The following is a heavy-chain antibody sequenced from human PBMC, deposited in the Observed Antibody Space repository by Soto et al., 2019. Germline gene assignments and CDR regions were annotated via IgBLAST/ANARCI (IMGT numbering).Heavy chain of an antibody. V-gene: IGHV3-33*01. CDR1: GFTFSSYG. J-gene: IGHJ6*02. D-gene: IGHD3-22*01. CDR2: IWYDGSNK. Sequence: GGSLRLSCAASGFTFSSYGMHWVRQAPGKGLEWVAVIWYDGSNKYYADSVKGRFTISRDNSKNTLYLQMNSLRAEDTAVYYCARDSYYDSSGYFPLGYYGMDVWGQGTTVTVSS. CDR3: ARDSYYDSSGYFPLGYYGMDV.